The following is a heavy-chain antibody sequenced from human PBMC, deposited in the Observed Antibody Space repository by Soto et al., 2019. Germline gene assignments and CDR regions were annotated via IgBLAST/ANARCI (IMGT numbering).Heavy chain of an antibody. CDR2: IYHSGST. Sequence: TLSLTCAVSGGSISSGGYSGSWIRQPPGKGLEWIGYIYHSGSTYYNPSLKSRVTISVDRSKNQFSLKLSSVTAADTAVYYCARARVAVAGNPTIAYYFDYWGQGTLVTVSS. V-gene: IGHV4-30-2*01. CDR1: GGSISSGGYS. J-gene: IGHJ4*02. D-gene: IGHD6-19*01. CDR3: ARARVAVAGNPTIAYYFDY.